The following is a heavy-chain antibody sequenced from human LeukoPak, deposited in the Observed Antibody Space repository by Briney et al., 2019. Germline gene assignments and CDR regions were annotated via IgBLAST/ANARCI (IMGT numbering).Heavy chain of an antibody. CDR3: ARSLGWQVSSRGYYYYYMDV. CDR1: GGSISSYY. Sequence: SETLSLTCTVSGGSISSYYWSWIRQPAGKGLEWIGRIYTSGSTNYNPSLKSRVTMSVDTSKNQFSLKLSSVTAADTAVYYCARSLGWQVSSRGYYYYYMDVWGKGTTVTISS. J-gene: IGHJ6*03. CDR2: IYTSGST. V-gene: IGHV4-4*07. D-gene: IGHD6-19*01.